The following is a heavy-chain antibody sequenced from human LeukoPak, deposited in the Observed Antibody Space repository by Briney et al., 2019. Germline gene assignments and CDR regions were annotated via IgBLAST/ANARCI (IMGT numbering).Heavy chain of an antibody. J-gene: IGHJ4*02. CDR3: ARNYYDTNGYYSGFDY. Sequence: SETLSLTCIVSGGSISSYYWSWIRQPAGKGLEWIGRIYSSGSANYNPSLKSQVSMPVDTSKNQFSLKLSSVTAADTAVYYCARNYYDTNGYYSGFDYWGQGTLVTVSS. D-gene: IGHD3-22*01. CDR2: IYSSGSA. CDR1: GGSISSYY. V-gene: IGHV4-4*07.